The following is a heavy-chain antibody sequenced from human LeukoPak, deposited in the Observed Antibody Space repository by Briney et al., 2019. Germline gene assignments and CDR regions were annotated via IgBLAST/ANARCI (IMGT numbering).Heavy chain of an antibody. D-gene: IGHD2-2*01. CDR3: ARDRVGYCTSATMGGCSFDY. J-gene: IGHJ4*02. V-gene: IGHV3-7*01. CDR2: IKQDGSDK. Sequence: GGSLRLSCAASGSTFSNYWMTWVRQAPGKGLEWVASIKQDGSDKYYVDSVKGRFTISRDNAKNSLSLQMNSLRAEDTAVYHCARDRVGYCTSATMGGCSFDYWGQGILVTVSS. CDR1: GSTFSNYW.